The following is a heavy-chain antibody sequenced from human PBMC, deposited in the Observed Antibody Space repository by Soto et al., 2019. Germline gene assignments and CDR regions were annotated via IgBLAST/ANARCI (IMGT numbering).Heavy chain of an antibody. CDR3: ARGGEDIVVVPAATGAWFDP. Sequence: QVQLQESGPGLVKPSQTLSLTCTVSGGSISSGGYYWSWIRQHPGKGLEWIGYIYYSGSTYYNPSLRSRVSISVDTSKNQFSLKLSSVTAADTAVYYCARGGEDIVVVPAATGAWFDPWGQGTLVTVSS. CDR1: GGSISSGGYY. CDR2: IYYSGST. D-gene: IGHD2-2*01. J-gene: IGHJ5*02. V-gene: IGHV4-31*03.